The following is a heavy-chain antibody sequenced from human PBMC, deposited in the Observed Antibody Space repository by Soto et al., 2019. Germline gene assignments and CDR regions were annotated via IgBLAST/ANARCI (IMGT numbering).Heavy chain of an antibody. CDR1: GFPFSIYA. CDR2: ISTNGGST. J-gene: IGHJ4*02. CDR3: VKGEYYYDSSGYYPFDY. D-gene: IGHD3-22*01. Sequence: GGSLRLSCSASGFPFSIYAMHWVRKAPGKGLEYVSSISTNGGSTDYADSVKGRFTISRDNSKNTVYLQMSSLRVEDTAVYYCVKGEYYYDSSGYYPFDYWGQGTLVTVSS. V-gene: IGHV3-64D*06.